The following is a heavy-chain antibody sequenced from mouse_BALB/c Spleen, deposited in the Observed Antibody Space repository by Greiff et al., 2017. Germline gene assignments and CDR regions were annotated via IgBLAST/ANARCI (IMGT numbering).Heavy chain of an antibody. V-gene: IGHV2-9*02. CDR3: ARHHYGSSYDYYAMDY. CDR1: GFSLTSYG. CDR2: IWAGGST. Sequence: VMLVESGPGLVAPSQSLSITCTVSGFSLTSYGVHWVRQPPGKGLEWLGVIWAGGSTNYNSALMSRLSISKDNSKSQVFLKMNSLQTDDTAMYYCARHHYGSSYDYYAMDYWGQGTSVTVSS. D-gene: IGHD1-1*01. J-gene: IGHJ4*01.